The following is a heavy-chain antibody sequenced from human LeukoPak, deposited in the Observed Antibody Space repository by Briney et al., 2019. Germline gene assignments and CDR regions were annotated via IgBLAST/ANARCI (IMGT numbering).Heavy chain of an antibody. CDR1: GGSISSGSYY. V-gene: IGHV4-61*02. CDR3: ARDVLGGYYYYYYMHV. CDR2: IYTSGST. D-gene: IGHD2-15*01. J-gene: IGHJ6*03. Sequence: SETLSLTCTVSGGSISSGSYYWSWIRQPAGKGLEWIGRIYTSGSTNYNPSLKSRVTISVDTSKNQSSLKLSSVTAADTAVYYCARDVLGGYYYYYYMHVWPKGTRVTVSS.